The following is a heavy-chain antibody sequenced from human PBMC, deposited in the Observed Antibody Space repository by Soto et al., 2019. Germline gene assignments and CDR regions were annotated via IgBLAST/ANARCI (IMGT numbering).Heavy chain of an antibody. CDR1: GFTFSDYY. D-gene: IGHD3-9*01. CDR3: ARDSTNYDILTGNPDPFDY. CDR2: ISSSGSTI. Sequence: GGSLRLSCAASGFTFSDYYMSWIRQAPGKGLEWVSYISSSGSTIYYADSVKGRFTISRDNAKNSLYLQMNSLRAEDTAVYYCARDSTNYDILTGNPDPFDYWGQGTLVTVSS. J-gene: IGHJ4*02. V-gene: IGHV3-11*01.